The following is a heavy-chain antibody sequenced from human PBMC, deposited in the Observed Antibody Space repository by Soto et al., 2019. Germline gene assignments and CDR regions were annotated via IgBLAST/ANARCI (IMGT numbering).Heavy chain of an antibody. CDR2: ISSDGSST. Sequence: EVQLVETGGGLAQPGGSLRLSCAASGFTFSSYWMYWVRQAPGKGLVWVSRISSDGSSTSYADSVKGRSTISRDDAKSTLFLQMNCLRVEDTAVYYCARDGRRPYGMDVWGQGATVTVSS. CDR3: ARDGRRPYGMDV. V-gene: IGHV3-74*01. J-gene: IGHJ6*02. D-gene: IGHD6-6*01. CDR1: GFTFSSYW.